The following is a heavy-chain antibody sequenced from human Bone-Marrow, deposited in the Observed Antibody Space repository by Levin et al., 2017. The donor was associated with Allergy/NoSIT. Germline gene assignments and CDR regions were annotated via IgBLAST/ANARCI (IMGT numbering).Heavy chain of an antibody. V-gene: IGHV3-7*03. CDR2: INKDGTYQ. CDR1: GFTLNSYY. CDR3: ARDSFGWNSIDN. D-gene: IGHD2/OR15-2a*01. J-gene: IGHJ4*02. Sequence: PGESLKISCATSGFTLNSYYVTWVRQAPGKGLEWVGHINKDGTYQAYVDSVRGRFTISRDNAKNSVHLQMSGLRAEDAAVYYCARDSFGWNSIDNWGQGTLVTVSS.